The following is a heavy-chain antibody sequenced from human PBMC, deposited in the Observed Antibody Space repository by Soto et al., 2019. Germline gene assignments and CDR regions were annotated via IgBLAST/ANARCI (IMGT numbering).Heavy chain of an antibody. D-gene: IGHD2-15*01. Sequence: ASVKVSCKASGYTFTSYDMHWVRQAPGQGLEWMGIINPSGGSTSYAQKFQGRVTMTRDTSTSTVYMELSSLRSEDTAVYYCARGTIYCSGGSCYPTYYMDVWGKGTTVTVSS. CDR2: INPSGGST. V-gene: IGHV1-46*03. J-gene: IGHJ6*03. CDR1: GYTFTSYD. CDR3: ARGTIYCSGGSCYPTYYMDV.